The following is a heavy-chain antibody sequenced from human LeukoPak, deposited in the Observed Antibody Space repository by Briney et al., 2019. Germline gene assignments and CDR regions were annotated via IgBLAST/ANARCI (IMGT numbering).Heavy chain of an antibody. CDR1: GGSFSGYY. J-gene: IGHJ4*02. CDR2: INHSGST. D-gene: IGHD3-3*01. V-gene: IGHV4-34*01. Sequence: SETLSLTCAVYGGSFSGYYWSWIRQPPGKGLEWIGEINHSGSTNYNPSLKSRVTISVDTSKNQFSLKLSSVTAADTAVYYCARKRADYDFWSGYFAYWGQGTLVTVSS. CDR3: ARKRADYDFWSGYFAY.